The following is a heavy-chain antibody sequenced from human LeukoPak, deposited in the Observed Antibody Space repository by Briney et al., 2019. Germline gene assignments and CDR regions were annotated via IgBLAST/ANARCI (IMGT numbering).Heavy chain of an antibody. J-gene: IGHJ4*02. D-gene: IGHD3-10*01. V-gene: IGHV3-7*01. CDR2: INQDGSEK. Sequence: GGSLRLSCAASGFTFSSYGMSWVRQAPGKGLEWVANINQDGSEKYYVDSVKGRFTISRDNAKNSLYLQMNSLRAEDTAVYYCAKSGTMVRGVIDYWGQGTLVTVSS. CDR1: GFTFSSYG. CDR3: AKSGTMVRGVIDY.